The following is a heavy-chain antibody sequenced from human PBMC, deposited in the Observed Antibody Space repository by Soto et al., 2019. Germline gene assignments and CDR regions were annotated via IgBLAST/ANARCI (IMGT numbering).Heavy chain of an antibody. CDR3: ARSDGYHFNWLDS. CDR1: GYTFASYD. Sequence: QVQLVQSGAEVKTPGASVKVSCKASGYTFASYDMNWVRQAPGQGLEWMGWMNPNSNNTCYAQKFQGRLTMTRDIALSIAHMELSSLRNEDTAVYYCARSDGYHFNWLDSWGQGTLVTVSA. V-gene: IGHV1-8*01. CDR2: MNPNSNNT. D-gene: IGHD3-22*01. J-gene: IGHJ5*01.